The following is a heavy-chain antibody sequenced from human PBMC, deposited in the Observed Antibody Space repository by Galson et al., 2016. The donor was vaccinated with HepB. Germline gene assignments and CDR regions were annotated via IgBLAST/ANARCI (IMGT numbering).Heavy chain of an antibody. J-gene: IGHJ6*04. V-gene: IGHV3-21*01. CDR3: ASHIVLLRFLV. CDR2: ILPSGSYT. Sequence: SLRLSCAASGFTFSDYNMNWVRQAPGKGLEWVSSILPSGSYTYYADSVKGRFTISRDNAKNSLFLQMSSLRAEDTAVYYCASHIVLLRFLVWGKGTTVMVSS. D-gene: IGHD3-16*01. CDR1: GFTFSDYN.